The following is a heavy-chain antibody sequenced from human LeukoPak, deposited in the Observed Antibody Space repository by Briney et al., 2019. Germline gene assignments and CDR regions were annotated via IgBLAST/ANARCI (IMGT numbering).Heavy chain of an antibody. V-gene: IGHV3-23*01. CDR2: ISGSGGST. Sequence: GGSLRLSCAASGFTFSSHAMSWVRPAPGKGLEWVSAISGSGGSTYYADSVKGRFTISRDNSKNTLYLQMNSLRAEDTAVYYCAKVQWLTPDQPFDYWGQGTLVTVSS. CDR1: GFTFSSHA. D-gene: IGHD6-19*01. CDR3: AKVQWLTPDQPFDY. J-gene: IGHJ4*02.